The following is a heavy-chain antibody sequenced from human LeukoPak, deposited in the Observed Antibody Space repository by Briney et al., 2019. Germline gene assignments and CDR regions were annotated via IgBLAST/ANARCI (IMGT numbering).Heavy chain of an antibody. CDR2: NRVSGGNT. CDR1: GFTFSSYA. V-gene: IGHV3-23*01. Sequence: PGGSLRLSCAASGFTFSSYAMSWVRRAPGKGLEWASGNRVSGGNTHYADSVKGRFTISRDNSKNTLYLQMNSLRAEDTAVYYCAKTDRTGALGRFRMRSDAFDIWGQGTMVTVSS. D-gene: IGHD3-3*01. J-gene: IGHJ3*02. CDR3: AKTDRTGALGRFRMRSDAFDI.